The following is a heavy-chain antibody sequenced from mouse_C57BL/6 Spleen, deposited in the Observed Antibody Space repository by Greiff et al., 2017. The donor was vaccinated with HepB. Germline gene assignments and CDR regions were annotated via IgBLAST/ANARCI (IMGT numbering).Heavy chain of an antibody. D-gene: IGHD1-1*01. J-gene: IGHJ1*03. CDR1: GYTFTSYW. Sequence: QVQLQQPGTELVKPGASVKLSCKASGYTFTSYWMHWVKQRPGQGLEWIGNINPSNGGTNYNEKFKSKATLTVDKSSITAYMQLSSLTSEDSAVYYCARGLRSLAGYFDVWGTGTTVTVSS. CDR2: INPSNGGT. V-gene: IGHV1-53*01. CDR3: ARGLRSLAGYFDV.